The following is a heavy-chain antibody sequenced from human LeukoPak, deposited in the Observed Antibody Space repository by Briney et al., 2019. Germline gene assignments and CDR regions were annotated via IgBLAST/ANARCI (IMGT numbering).Heavy chain of an antibody. Sequence: SETLSLTCTVSGGSISRSSYYWGWIRQPPGKGLEWIGSIYYSGSTYYTPSLKSRVTISVDTSKNQFSLKLSSVTAADTAVYYCARVPPPWPYYYDSRPLVLDAFDIWGQGTMVTVSS. V-gene: IGHV4-39*07. CDR1: GGSISRSSYY. CDR3: ARVPPPWPYYYDSRPLVLDAFDI. CDR2: IYYSGST. D-gene: IGHD3-22*01. J-gene: IGHJ3*02.